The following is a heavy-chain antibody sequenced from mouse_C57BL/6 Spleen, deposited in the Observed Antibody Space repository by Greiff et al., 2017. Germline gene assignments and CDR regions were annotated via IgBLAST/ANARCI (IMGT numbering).Heavy chain of an antibody. Sequence: QVQLQQPGAELVRPGSSVKLSCKASGYTFTSYWMHWVKQRPIQGLEWIGNIDPSDSETHYNQKFKDKATLTVDKSSSTAYMQLSSLTSEDSAVYYCARRATGTSYYFDYWGQGTTLTVSS. CDR3: ARRATGTSYYFDY. D-gene: IGHD4-1*02. J-gene: IGHJ2*01. V-gene: IGHV1-52*01. CDR1: GYTFTSYW. CDR2: IDPSDSET.